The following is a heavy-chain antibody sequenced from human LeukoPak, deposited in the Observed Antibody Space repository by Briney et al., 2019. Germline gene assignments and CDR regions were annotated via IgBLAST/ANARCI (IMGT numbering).Heavy chain of an antibody. CDR2: MSVGASPT. J-gene: IGHJ4*02. CDR3: AKDRWNSGWSIADDY. CDR1: GFTFSRLA. D-gene: IGHD6-19*01. V-gene: IGHV3-23*01. Sequence: GRSLRLSCAASGFTFSRLAMSWVRQPPGKGLEWVSAMSVGASPTFYADSVKGRFTISRDNSKNALYLQMNSLRAEDTAIYYCAKDRWNSGWSIADDYWGQGILVTVSS.